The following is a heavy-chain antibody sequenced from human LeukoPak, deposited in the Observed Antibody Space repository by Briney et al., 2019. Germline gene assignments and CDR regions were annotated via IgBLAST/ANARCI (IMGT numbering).Heavy chain of an antibody. CDR2: INHSGST. CDR1: GGSFSGYY. CDR3: ARAAQLVRDFDY. J-gene: IGHJ4*02. D-gene: IGHD6-13*01. Sequence: SETLSLTCAVYGGSFSGYYWSWIRQPPGMGLEWIGEINHSGSTNYNPSLKSRVTISVDTSKNQFSLKLSSVTAADTAVYYCARAAQLVRDFDYWGQGTLVTVSS. V-gene: IGHV4-34*01.